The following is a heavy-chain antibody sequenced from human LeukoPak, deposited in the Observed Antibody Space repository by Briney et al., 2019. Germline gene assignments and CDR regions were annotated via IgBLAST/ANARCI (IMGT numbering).Heavy chain of an antibody. J-gene: IGHJ6*03. CDR2: IYYSGST. CDR1: GGSISSSSYY. V-gene: IGHV4-39*07. Sequence: SETLSLTCTVSGGSISSSSYYWGWIRQPPGKGLEWIGSIYYSGSTYYNPSLKSRVTISVDTSKNQFSLKLSSVTAADTAVYYCARVRLGDYYDSSGYYYVDYYYMDVWGKGTTVTISS. D-gene: IGHD3-22*01. CDR3: ARVRLGDYYDSSGYYYVDYYYMDV.